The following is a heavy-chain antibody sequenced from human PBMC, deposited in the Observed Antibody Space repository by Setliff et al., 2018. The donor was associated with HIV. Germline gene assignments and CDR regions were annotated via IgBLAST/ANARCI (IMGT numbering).Heavy chain of an antibody. V-gene: IGHV3-33*01. CDR1: GFTFSSYG. CDR3: ARGLPVAQIYNWFDP. D-gene: IGHD2-2*01. CDR2: IWNDGTNK. Sequence: LRLSCAASGFTFSSYGMHWVRQAPGKGLEWVAVIWNDGTNKYYADSVKGRFTISRDNSKNTLYLQMNSLRADDTAIYYCARGLPVAQIYNWFDPWGQGTLVTVSS. J-gene: IGHJ5*02.